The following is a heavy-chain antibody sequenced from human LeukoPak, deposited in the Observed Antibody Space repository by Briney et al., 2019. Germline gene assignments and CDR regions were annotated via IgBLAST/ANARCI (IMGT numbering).Heavy chain of an antibody. Sequence: ASVKVSCKASGYTFTSYGISWVRQAPGQGLEWMGWINTNTGNPTYAQGFTGRFVFSLDTSVSTAYLQISSLKAEDTAVYYCARGVGCSSTSCYLGWFDPWGQGTLVTVSS. CDR1: GYTFTSYG. CDR2: INTNTGNP. J-gene: IGHJ5*02. V-gene: IGHV7-4-1*02. D-gene: IGHD2-2*01. CDR3: ARGVGCSSTSCYLGWFDP.